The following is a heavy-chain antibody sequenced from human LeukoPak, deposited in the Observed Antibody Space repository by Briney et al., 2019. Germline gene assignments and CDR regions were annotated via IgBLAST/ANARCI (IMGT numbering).Heavy chain of an antibody. CDR1: GFIFSSYE. V-gene: IGHV3-48*03. D-gene: IGHD3-10*01. J-gene: IGHJ4*02. CDR3: ARGSITPN. Sequence: GGSLRLSCAASGFIFSSYEMNWVRQAPGKGLEWVSYIGSSGSAMSYADSVKGRFATSRDNAKNSLYLQMNSLRVEDTAVYYCARGSITPNWGQGALVTVSS. CDR2: IGSSGSAM.